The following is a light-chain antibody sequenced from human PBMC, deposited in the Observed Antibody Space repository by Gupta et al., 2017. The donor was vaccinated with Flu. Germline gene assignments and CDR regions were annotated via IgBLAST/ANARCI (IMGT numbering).Light chain of an antibody. CDR2: GAS. V-gene: IGKV3-15*01. CDR3: KQYNNWPPLT. J-gene: IGKJ4*01. Sequence: EIVMTQSPATLSVSPGDRATLSCRASHSVSSYLAWYQQKPGQAPRLLIYGASTRATGIPARFSGSGSGTEFTLTISSLQSEDVAVYYCKQYNNWPPLTFGGGTKVEIK. CDR1: HSVSSY.